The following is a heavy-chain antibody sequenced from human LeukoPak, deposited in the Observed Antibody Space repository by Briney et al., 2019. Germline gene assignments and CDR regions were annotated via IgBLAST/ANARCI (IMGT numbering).Heavy chain of an antibody. D-gene: IGHD5-12*01. CDR2: IYYSGST. J-gene: IGHJ5*02. CDR1: GGSISSYY. CDR3: AKSGYSGYKFDP. Sequence: SETLSLTCTVSGGSISSYYWSWIRQPPGKGLEWIGYIYYSGSTNYNPSLKSRVTISVDTSKNQFSLKLSSVTAADTAVYYCAKSGYSGYKFDPWGQGTLVTVSS. V-gene: IGHV4-59*08.